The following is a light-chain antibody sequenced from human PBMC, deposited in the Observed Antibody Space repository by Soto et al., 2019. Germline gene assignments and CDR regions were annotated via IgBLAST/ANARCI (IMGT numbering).Light chain of an antibody. CDR2: KTS. Sequence: DIHMTQSPSTLSASVGDRVTITVRASQSSSSWLAWYQQKPGKAPKLLIYKTSRLEAGVPSRFSGSGSGTGFSLTISSLQPDDFATYYCQRNKDYSGTFGQGTQVEVK. J-gene: IGKJ1*01. CDR3: QRNKDYSGT. V-gene: IGKV1-5*03. CDR1: QSSSSW.